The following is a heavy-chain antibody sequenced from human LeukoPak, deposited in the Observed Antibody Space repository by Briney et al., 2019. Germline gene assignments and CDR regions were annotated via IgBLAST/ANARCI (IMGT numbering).Heavy chain of an antibody. CDR3: ARDLNLDIVVVAAAFYY. V-gene: IGHV1-18*01. J-gene: IGHJ4*02. Sequence: ASVKVSCKASGYTFTSYGISWVRQAPGQGLEWMGWISAYNGNTNYAQKLQGRVTMTTDTSTRTAYMEMRRLREAETAGYYCARDLNLDIVVVAAAFYYLGQGTLVTVSS. CDR2: ISAYNGNT. CDR1: GYTFTSYG. D-gene: IGHD2-15*01.